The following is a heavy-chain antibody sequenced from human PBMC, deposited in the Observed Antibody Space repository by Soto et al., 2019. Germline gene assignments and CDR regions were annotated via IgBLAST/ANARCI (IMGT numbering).Heavy chain of an antibody. CDR2: IYYSGST. Sequence: QVQLQESGPGLVKPSETLSLTCTVSGGSISSYYWSWIRQPPGKGLEWMGYIYYSGSTNYNPSLKSRVTISVDTSTSQFSLKLSSVAAADTAVYYCASSDGQWLVQGGMDVWGQGTTVTVSS. D-gene: IGHD6-19*01. CDR1: GGSISSYY. CDR3: ASSDGQWLVQGGMDV. V-gene: IGHV4-59*01. J-gene: IGHJ6*02.